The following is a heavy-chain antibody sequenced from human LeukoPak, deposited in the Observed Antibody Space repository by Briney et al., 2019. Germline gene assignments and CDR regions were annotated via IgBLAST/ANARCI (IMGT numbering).Heavy chain of an antibody. Sequence: ASVKVSCKASGYTFTSYGIIWVRQAPGQGLEWMGWISAYNGNTNYAQKLQGRVTMTTDTSTSTAYMELRSLRSDDTAVYYCARGLKNTAMVTSFDYWRQGTLVTVSS. V-gene: IGHV1-18*01. CDR3: ARGLKNTAMVTSFDY. CDR1: GYTFTSYG. D-gene: IGHD5-18*01. J-gene: IGHJ4*02. CDR2: ISAYNGNT.